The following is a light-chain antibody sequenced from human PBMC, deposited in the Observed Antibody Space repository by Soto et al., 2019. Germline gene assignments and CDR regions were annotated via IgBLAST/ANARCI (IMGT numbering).Light chain of an antibody. J-gene: IGLJ1*01. Sequence: QSALTQPASVSGSPGQSITISCTGTSSDVGGYNFVSWYQQHPGKAPKLMIYDVSNRPSGLSNRFSGSKSGNTASLTISGLQAEDEADYYCSSYTSSSTLVFGTETKLTVL. V-gene: IGLV2-14*01. CDR2: DVS. CDR1: SSDVGGYNF. CDR3: SSYTSSSTLV.